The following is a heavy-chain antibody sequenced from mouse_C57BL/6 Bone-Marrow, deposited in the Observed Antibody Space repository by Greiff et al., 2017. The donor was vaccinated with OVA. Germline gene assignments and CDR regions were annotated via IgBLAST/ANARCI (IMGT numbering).Heavy chain of an antibody. V-gene: IGHV1-19*01. D-gene: IGHD1-1*01. J-gene: IGHJ1*03. Sequence: EVQLQQSGPVLVKPGASVKMSCKASGYTFTDYYMNWVKQSHGKSLEWIGVINPYNGGTSYNQKFKGKATLTVDKSSSTAYMELNSLTAEDAAVYYCASFDYGSSYGYFEGWGTGTTVTVAS. CDR2: INPYNGGT. CDR1: GYTFTDYY. CDR3: ASFDYGSSYGYFEG.